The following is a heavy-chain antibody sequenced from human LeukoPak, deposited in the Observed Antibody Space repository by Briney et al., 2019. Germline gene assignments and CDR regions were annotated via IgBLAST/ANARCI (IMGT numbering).Heavy chain of an antibody. CDR3: ARHFSSDSGWYFHFDY. J-gene: IGHJ4*02. CDR1: GGSISSYY. D-gene: IGHD6-19*01. Sequence: SETLSLTCTVSGGSISSYYWSWTRQPPGKGLEWIGYIYYSGSTNYNPSLKSRVTISVDTSKNQFSLKLSSVTAADTAVYYCARHFSSDSGWYFHFDYWGQGTLVTVSS. CDR2: IYYSGST. V-gene: IGHV4-59*08.